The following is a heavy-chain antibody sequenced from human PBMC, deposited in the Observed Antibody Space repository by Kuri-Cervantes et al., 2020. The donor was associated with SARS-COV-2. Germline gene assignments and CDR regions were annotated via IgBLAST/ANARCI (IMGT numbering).Heavy chain of an antibody. J-gene: IGHJ4*02. Sequence: GESLKISCAASGFTFSTYRMHWIRQAPGKGLEYVSAITSDGDTTFYADSVKGRFTISRDNSKNTLYLQMNSLRAEDTAVYYCASGYSIDYWGRGTLVTVSS. CDR1: GFTFSTYR. CDR2: ITSDGDTT. CDR3: ASGYSIDY. D-gene: IGHD3-22*01. V-gene: IGHV3-64*02.